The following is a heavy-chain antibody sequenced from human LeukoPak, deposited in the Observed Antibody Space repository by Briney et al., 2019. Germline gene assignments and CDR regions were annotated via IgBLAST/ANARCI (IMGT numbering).Heavy chain of an antibody. J-gene: IGHJ3*02. V-gene: IGHV3-21*01. CDR1: GFTFSSYS. CDR2: ISSSSSYI. CDR3: AREPPNDFSFDAFDI. Sequence: GGSLRLSCAASGFTFSSYSMNWVRQAPGKGLEWVSSISSSSSYIYYADSVKGRFTISRDNAKNSLYLQMNSLRAEDTAVYYCAREPPNDFSFDAFDIWGQGQWSPSLQ. D-gene: IGHD3-3*01.